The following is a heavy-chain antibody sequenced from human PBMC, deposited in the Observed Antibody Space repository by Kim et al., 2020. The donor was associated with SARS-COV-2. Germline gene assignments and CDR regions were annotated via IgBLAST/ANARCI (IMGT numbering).Heavy chain of an antibody. D-gene: IGHD3-22*01. V-gene: IGHV1-24*01. J-gene: IGHJ6*02. CDR1: GYTLTELS. CDR3: ATGDYYYDSSGTFYYYYGMDV. Sequence: ASVKVSCKVSGYTLTELSMHWVQQAPGKGLEWMGGFDPEDGETIYAQKFQGRVTMTEDTSTDTAYMELSSLRSEDTAVYHCATGDYYYDSSGTFYYYYGMDVWGQGTTVTVSS. CDR2: FDPEDGET.